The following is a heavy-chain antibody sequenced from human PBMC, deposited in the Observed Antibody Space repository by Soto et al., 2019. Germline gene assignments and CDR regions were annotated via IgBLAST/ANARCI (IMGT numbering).Heavy chain of an antibody. CDR3: AKEATRKLAKTIDD. V-gene: IGHV1-3*01. J-gene: IGHJ4*02. Sequence: ASVKVSCKASGYTFTSYAMHWVRQAPGQRLEWMGWISAGNGNTKYSQKFQGRVTITRDTSASTAYMEMNSLRVEDTAVHYCAKEATRKLAKTIDDWGQGTLVTVSS. CDR1: GYTFTSYA. D-gene: IGHD5-12*01. CDR2: ISAGNGNT.